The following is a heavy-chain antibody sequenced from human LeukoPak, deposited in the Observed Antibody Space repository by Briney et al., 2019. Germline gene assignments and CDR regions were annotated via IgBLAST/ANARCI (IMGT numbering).Heavy chain of an antibody. CDR1: GYTFTSYD. CDR2: MNPNSGNT. J-gene: IGHJ4*02. CDR3: ASYPMSISWYREGDYFDY. Sequence: ASVKVSCKTSGYTFTSYDINWVRQATGQGLEWMGWMNPNSGNTAYAQKFQGRVTMTRNTSISTAYMELSSLRSEDTAVYYCASYPMSISWYREGDYFDYWGQGSLVTVSS. D-gene: IGHD6-13*01. V-gene: IGHV1-8*01.